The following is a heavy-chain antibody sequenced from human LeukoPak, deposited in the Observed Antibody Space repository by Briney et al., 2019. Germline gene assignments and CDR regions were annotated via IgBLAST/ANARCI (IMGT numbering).Heavy chain of an antibody. CDR3: ARANMVRGVGSFFDRNWFDP. J-gene: IGHJ5*02. Sequence: GASVKVSCEASGGTFSSYAISWVRQAPGQGLEWMGGIIPIFGTANYAQKFQGRVTITADESTSTAYMELSSLRSEDTAVYYCARANMVRGVGSFFDRNWFDPWGQGTLVTVSS. V-gene: IGHV1-69*01. CDR1: GGTFSSYA. CDR2: IIPIFGTA. D-gene: IGHD3-10*01.